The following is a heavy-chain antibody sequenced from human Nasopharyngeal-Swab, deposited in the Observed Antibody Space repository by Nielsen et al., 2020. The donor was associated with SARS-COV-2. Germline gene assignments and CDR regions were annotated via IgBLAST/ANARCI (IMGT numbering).Heavy chain of an antibody. Sequence: RQAPGKGLEWMGYIYYSGSTNYNPSLKSRVTISVDTSKNQFSLKLSSVTAADTAVYYCAREVDDYGDYPGSLVFDYWGQGTLVTVSS. J-gene: IGHJ4*02. CDR2: IYYSGST. CDR3: AREVDDYGDYPGSLVFDY. V-gene: IGHV4-59*01. D-gene: IGHD4-17*01.